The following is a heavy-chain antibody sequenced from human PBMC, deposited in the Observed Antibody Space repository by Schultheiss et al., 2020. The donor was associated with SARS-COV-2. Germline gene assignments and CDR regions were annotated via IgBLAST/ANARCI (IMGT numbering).Heavy chain of an antibody. CDR3: ARGYVRWYAYFDY. D-gene: IGHD4-23*01. J-gene: IGHJ4*02. V-gene: IGHV3-23*01. CDR2: ISGSGGST. CDR1: GFTFSDYY. Sequence: GGSLRLSCAASGFTFSDYYMSWVRQAPGKGLEWVSAISGSGGSTYYADSVKGRFTISRDNAKNTLYLQMNSLRAEDTAVYYCARGYVRWYAYFDYWGQGTLVTVSS.